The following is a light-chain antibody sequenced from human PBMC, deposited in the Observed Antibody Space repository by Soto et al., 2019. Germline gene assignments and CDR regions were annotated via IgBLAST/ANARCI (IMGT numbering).Light chain of an antibody. Sequence: QSALTQPASVSGSPGQSITISCTGTSSDVGGYNYVSWYHQHPGKAPKLMIYEVSNRPSGFSNRFSGAKSGTTASLTISGLQAEDEADYYCSSYTSSSTLVFGGGTKLTVL. CDR1: SSDVGGYNY. V-gene: IGLV2-14*01. J-gene: IGLJ2*01. CDR3: SSYTSSSTLV. CDR2: EVS.